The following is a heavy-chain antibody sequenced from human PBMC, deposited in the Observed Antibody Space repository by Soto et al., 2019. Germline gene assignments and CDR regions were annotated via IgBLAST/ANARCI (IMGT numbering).Heavy chain of an antibody. CDR3: ARDQGACDGSSTSCYVYQNYYYYYGMDV. CDR1: GYTFTSYY. CDR2: INPSGGST. J-gene: IGHJ6*02. D-gene: IGHD2-2*01. Sequence: ASVKVSCKASGYTFTSYYMHWVRQAPGQGLEWMGIINPSGGSTSYAQKFQGRVTMTRDTSTSTVYMELSSLRSEDTAVYYCARDQGACDGSSTSCYVYQNYYYYYGMDVWGQGTTVTVSS. V-gene: IGHV1-46*01.